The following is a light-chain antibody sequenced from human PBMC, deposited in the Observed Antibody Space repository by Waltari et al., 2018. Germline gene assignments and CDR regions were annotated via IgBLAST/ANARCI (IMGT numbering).Light chain of an antibody. Sequence: QSALTQPASVSGSPGQSITISCTGTSSDIGGYDYVSWYQQHPAKAPKLMIYDIIKRPSGVSDRFSGSKSGNTASLTISGLQAEDEADYYCSSYAPSSTVFGGGTKLTVL. CDR2: DII. CDR3: SSYAPSSTV. CDR1: SSDIGGYDY. J-gene: IGLJ2*01. V-gene: IGLV2-14*03.